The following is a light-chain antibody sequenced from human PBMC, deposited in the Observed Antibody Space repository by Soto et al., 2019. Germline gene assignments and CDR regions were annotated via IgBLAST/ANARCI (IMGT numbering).Light chain of an antibody. Sequence: EIVLTQSPATLSLSPGERATFSCRASQSVSSYLAWYQQKPGQAPRLLIYDASNRATGIPARFSGSGSGTDFTLTISRLEPEDFAVYYCQQRRNWPLTFGGGTKVEI. V-gene: IGKV3-11*01. CDR2: DAS. J-gene: IGKJ4*01. CDR1: QSVSSY. CDR3: QQRRNWPLT.